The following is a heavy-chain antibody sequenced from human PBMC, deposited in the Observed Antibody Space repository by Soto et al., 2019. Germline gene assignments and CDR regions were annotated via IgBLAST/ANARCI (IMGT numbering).Heavy chain of an antibody. CDR3: AKALGYCSSTSCYTSKGWFDP. CDR1: GFTFSSYA. CDR2: ISGSGGST. J-gene: IGHJ5*02. Sequence: AGGSLRLSCAASGFTFSSYAMSWVRQAPGKGLEWVSAISGSGGSTYYADSVKGRFTISRDNSKNTLYLQMNSLRAEDTAVYYCAKALGYCSSTSCYTSKGWFDPWGQGTLVTVSS. D-gene: IGHD2-2*01. V-gene: IGHV3-23*01.